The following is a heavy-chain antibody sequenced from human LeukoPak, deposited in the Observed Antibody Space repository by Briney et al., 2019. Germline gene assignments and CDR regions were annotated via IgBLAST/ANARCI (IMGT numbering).Heavy chain of an antibody. D-gene: IGHD3-10*01. CDR1: GGSISNSSYY. Sequence: SETLSLTCTVSGGSISNSSYYWGWIRQPLGKGLEWIGSIYYSGSTYYNPSLKSRVTISVDTSKNQFSLKLSSVTAADTAVYYCATATIWFGEPYNAFDIWGQGTMVTVSS. CDR3: ATATIWFGEPYNAFDI. CDR2: IYYSGST. J-gene: IGHJ3*02. V-gene: IGHV4-39*01.